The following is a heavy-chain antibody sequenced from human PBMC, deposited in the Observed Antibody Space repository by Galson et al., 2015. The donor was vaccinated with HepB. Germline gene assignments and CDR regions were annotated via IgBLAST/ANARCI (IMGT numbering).Heavy chain of an antibody. V-gene: IGHV1-3*01. J-gene: IGHJ4*02. CDR3: AEGPLYSYVYLDY. CDR1: GYTFANYA. CDR2: INPGNGHT. D-gene: IGHD5-24*01. Sequence: SVKVSCKASGYTFANYAVHWVRQAPGQSLEWMGWINPGNGHTVYSQNFQGRFTIYRDNSNNMLYLQMDSLRLDDTAVYYCAEGPLYSYVYLDYWGQGTLVTVSS.